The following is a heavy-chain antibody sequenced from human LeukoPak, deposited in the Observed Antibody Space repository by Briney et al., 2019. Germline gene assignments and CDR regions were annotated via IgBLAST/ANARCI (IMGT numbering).Heavy chain of an antibody. CDR1: GFTFSGYW. Sequence: GGSLRLPCAASGFTFSGYWMHWVRQAPGKGLVWVSRINSDGSSTSYADSVKGRFTISRDNAKNTLYLQMNSLRAEDTAVYYCARGGGYSYGPTDYWGQGTLVTVSS. V-gene: IGHV3-74*01. CDR3: ARGGGYSYGPTDY. D-gene: IGHD5-18*01. CDR2: INSDGSST. J-gene: IGHJ4*02.